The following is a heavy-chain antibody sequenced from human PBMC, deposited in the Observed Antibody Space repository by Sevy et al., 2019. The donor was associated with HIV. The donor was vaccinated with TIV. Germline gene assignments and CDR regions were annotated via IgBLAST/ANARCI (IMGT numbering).Heavy chain of an antibody. CDR2: ISGSGGST. CDR3: AKDIDPDHQQQQVLGDAFDI. D-gene: IGHD6-13*01. V-gene: IGHV3-23*01. J-gene: IGHJ3*02. Sequence: GGSLRLSCAASGFTFSSYAMSWVRQAPGKGLEWVSAISGSGGSTYYADSVKGRFTISRDNSKNTLYLQMNSLRAEDTAVYYCAKDIDPDHQQQQVLGDAFDIWGQGTMVTVSS. CDR1: GFTFSSYA.